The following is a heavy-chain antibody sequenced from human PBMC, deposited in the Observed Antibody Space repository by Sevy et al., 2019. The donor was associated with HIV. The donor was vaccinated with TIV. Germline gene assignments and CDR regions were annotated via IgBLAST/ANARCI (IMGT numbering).Heavy chain of an antibody. D-gene: IGHD5-18*01. CDR2: IIPIFGTA. CDR3: ARGYSYKHGSIDP. V-gene: IGHV1-69*06. Sequence: ASVKVSCKASGGTFSSYAISWVRQAPGQGLEWMGGIIPIFGTANYAQKFQGRVTITADKSTSTAYMELSSLRSEDTAVYYCARGYSYKHGSIDPWGQGTLVTVSS. CDR1: GGTFSSYA. J-gene: IGHJ5*02.